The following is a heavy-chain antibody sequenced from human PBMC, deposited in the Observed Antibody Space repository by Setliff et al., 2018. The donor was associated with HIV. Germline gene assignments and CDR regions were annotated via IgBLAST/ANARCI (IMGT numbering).Heavy chain of an antibody. J-gene: IGHJ4*02. CDR3: ARGIAAAGR. Sequence: SETLSLTCTASGGSITNTDYYWGWVRQPPGKGLEWIGSFYYSGNTFYNPSLKSRVTISVDTSKNQFYLKLSSVTAADTAVYYCARGIAAAGRWGQGTLVTVSS. CDR2: FYYSGNT. D-gene: IGHD6-13*01. V-gene: IGHV4-39*07. CDR1: GGSITNTDYY.